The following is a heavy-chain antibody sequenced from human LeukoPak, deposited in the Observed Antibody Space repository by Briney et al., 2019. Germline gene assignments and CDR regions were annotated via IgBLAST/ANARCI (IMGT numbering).Heavy chain of an antibody. V-gene: IGHV4-31*03. CDR2: IYYSGST. CDR1: GGSISSGGYY. J-gene: IGHJ6*02. Sequence: SQTLSLTCTVSGGSISSGGYYWSWIRQHPGKGLEWIGYIYYSGSTYYNPSLKSRVTISVDTSKNQFSLKLSSVTAADTAVYYCARDPRDLYYYYYGMDVWGQGTTVTVSS. CDR3: ARDPRDLYYYYYGMDV. D-gene: IGHD2-21*02.